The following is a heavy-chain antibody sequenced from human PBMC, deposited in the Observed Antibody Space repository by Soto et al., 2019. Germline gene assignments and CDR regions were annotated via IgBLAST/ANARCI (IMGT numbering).Heavy chain of an antibody. Sequence: EVQLVESGGGLVQPGGSLRLSCAASGFTFSSYWMSWVRQAPGKGLEWVANIKQDGSEKYYVDSVKGRFTISRDNANNSLYLQMNSLRAQDTAVYYCARDKSMITFGGVIVNFDYWGQGTLVTVSS. CDR1: GFTFSSYW. CDR2: IKQDGSEK. D-gene: IGHD3-16*02. V-gene: IGHV3-7*01. J-gene: IGHJ4*02. CDR3: ARDKSMITFGGVIVNFDY.